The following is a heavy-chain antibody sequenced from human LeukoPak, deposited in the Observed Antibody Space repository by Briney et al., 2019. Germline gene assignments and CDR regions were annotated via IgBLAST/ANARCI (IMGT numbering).Heavy chain of an antibody. Sequence: ASVKVSCKASGYIFIDYYVHWIRQAPGRSLEWMGLINPRTGSTDYAQMFQDRVTMTRDTSIRTASMELTNLTSDDTAVYYCARSHSNYFDHWGQGALVTVSS. CDR2: INPRTGST. J-gene: IGHJ4*02. CDR1: GYIFIDYY. CDR3: ARSHSNYFDH. V-gene: IGHV1-2*02.